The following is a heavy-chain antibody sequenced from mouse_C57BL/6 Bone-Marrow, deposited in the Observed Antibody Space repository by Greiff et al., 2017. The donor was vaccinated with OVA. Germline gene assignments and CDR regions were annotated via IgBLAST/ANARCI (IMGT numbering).Heavy chain of an antibody. CDR3: AYGNWYFEG. Sequence: VQLQQSGPELVKPGASVKISCKASGYSFTGYYMNWVKQSPEKSLEWIGEINPSTGGTTYTQKFKAKATLTVDKSSSTAYMQLKSLTSEDSAAYYCAYGNWYFEGWGTGTTVTVTS. CDR2: INPSTGGT. V-gene: IGHV1-42*01. J-gene: IGHJ1*03. D-gene: IGHD2-1*01. CDR1: GYSFTGYY.